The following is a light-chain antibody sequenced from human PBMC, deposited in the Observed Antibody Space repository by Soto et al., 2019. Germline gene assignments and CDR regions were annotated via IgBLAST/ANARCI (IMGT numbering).Light chain of an antibody. CDR1: SSDVGAFHF. Sequence: QSALTQPASVSGSPGQSITISCTGTSSDVGAFHFVTWYQQHPGKAPKLIICNVSGRPSGVSTRFSGSKSGNTASLTIAGLQAEDEADYYCNSYTTRRTYVFGSGTKVTVL. V-gene: IGLV2-14*01. CDR3: NSYTTRRTYV. CDR2: NVS. J-gene: IGLJ1*01.